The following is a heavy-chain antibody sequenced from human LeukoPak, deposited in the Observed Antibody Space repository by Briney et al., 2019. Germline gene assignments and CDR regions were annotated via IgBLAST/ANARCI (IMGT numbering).Heavy chain of an antibody. D-gene: IGHD2-15*01. CDR1: GGSISSSSYY. Sequence: PSETLSLTCTVSGGSISSSSYYWGWIRQPPGKGLESIGSIYYTGSTYYNPSLKSRVTISVDTYKNQFSLKLSSVTAADTAVYYCARQAAYCSSGSCYPNWFDPWGQGTLVTVSS. CDR2: IYYTGST. CDR3: ARQAAYCSSGSCYPNWFDP. V-gene: IGHV4-39*01. J-gene: IGHJ5*02.